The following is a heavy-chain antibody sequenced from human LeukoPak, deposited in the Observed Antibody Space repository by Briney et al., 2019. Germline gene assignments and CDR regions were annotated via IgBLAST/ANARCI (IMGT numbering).Heavy chain of an antibody. CDR1: GGSISSYY. Sequence: TPSETLSLTCAVSGGSISSYYWGWIRQPPGKGLEWIGSIYYSGSTYYNPSLKSRVTISVDTSKNQFSLKLSSVTAADTAVYYCATPASGDYWGQGTLVTVSS. V-gene: IGHV4-39*01. J-gene: IGHJ4*02. CDR2: IYYSGST. D-gene: IGHD2-2*01. CDR3: ATPASGDY.